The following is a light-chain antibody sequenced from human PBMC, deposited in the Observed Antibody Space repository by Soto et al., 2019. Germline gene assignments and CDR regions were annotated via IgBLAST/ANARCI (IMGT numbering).Light chain of an antibody. V-gene: IGKV1-5*03. CDR3: QQYNSYSWT. CDR2: KAS. J-gene: IGKJ1*01. Sequence: DIQMTQSPSTLSASVGDRVTITCRASQSISSWLAWYQQKPGKAPKRLIYKASSLESGVPTRFSGSGSGTEFTLTFSSLQPDDFAAYCCQQYNSYSWTVGQGTKVEI. CDR1: QSISSW.